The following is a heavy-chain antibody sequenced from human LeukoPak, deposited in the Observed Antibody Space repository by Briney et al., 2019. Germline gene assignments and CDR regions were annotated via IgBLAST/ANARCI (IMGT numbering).Heavy chain of an antibody. Sequence: SETLSLTCTVSGGSISSSSYYWGWIRQPPGKGLEWIGSIYYSGSTYYNPSLKSRVTISVDTSKNQFSLKLSSVTAADTAVYYCARSALWFGESYYFDYWGQGTLVTVSS. CDR3: ARSALWFGESYYFDY. J-gene: IGHJ4*02. CDR1: GGSISSSSYY. CDR2: IYYSGST. D-gene: IGHD3-10*01. V-gene: IGHV4-39*01.